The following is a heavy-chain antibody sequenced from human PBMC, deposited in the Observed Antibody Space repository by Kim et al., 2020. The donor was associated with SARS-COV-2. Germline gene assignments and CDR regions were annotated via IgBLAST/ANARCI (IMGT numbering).Heavy chain of an antibody. Sequence: LKSRVTISVDTSKNQFSLKLSSVTAADTAMYYWARATMITFGGVIDHFDYWGQGTLVTVSS. CDR3: ARATMITFGGVIDHFDY. J-gene: IGHJ4*02. V-gene: IGHV4-31*02. D-gene: IGHD3-16*02.